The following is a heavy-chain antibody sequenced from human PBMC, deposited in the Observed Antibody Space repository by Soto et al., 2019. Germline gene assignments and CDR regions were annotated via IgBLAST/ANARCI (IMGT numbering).Heavy chain of an antibody. CDR3: ARELQGLYYFDY. CDR1: EYTFSSYT. D-gene: IGHD4-4*01. V-gene: IGHV1-3*01. J-gene: IGHJ4*02. CDR2: INAGNGDS. Sequence: VASVKVSCKASEYTFSSYTLHWVRQAPGQRLEWMGWINAGNGDSKYSQKFQGRVSISRDTSASTASMELSSLTSEDTAVYYCARELQGLYYFDYWGQGTLVTVS.